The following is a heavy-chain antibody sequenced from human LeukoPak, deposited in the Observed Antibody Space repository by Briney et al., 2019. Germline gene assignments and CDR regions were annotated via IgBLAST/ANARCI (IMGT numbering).Heavy chain of an antibody. Sequence: SETLSLTCAVSGYSISSGYYWGWIRQPPGKGLEWIGSIYHSGSTYYNPSLKSRVTISVDTSKNQFSLKLSSVTAADTAVYYCARHVGIVGDTRRYNWFDPWGQGTLVTVSS. CDR3: ARHVGIVGDTRRYNWFDP. D-gene: IGHD1-26*01. CDR2: IYHSGST. V-gene: IGHV4-38-2*01. CDR1: GYSISSGYY. J-gene: IGHJ5*02.